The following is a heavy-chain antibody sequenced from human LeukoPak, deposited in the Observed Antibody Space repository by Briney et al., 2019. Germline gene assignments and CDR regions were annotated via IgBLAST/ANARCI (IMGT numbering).Heavy chain of an antibody. CDR2: INPNGDAT. CDR3: ARPLFCAFDNCGYWLDP. CDR1: GGTFSSYA. Sequence: ASVKVSCKASGGTFSSYAISWVRQAPGQGLEWVGTINPNGDATNYAPRLQGRLTLTQDTSTSTVYMELRGLTPDDTAVYYCARPLFCAFDNCGYWLDPWGPGTLVTVSS. V-gene: IGHV1-46*01. D-gene: IGHD1-20*01. J-gene: IGHJ5*02.